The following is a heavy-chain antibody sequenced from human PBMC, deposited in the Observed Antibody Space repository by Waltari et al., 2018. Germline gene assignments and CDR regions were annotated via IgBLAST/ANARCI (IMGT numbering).Heavy chain of an antibody. V-gene: IGHV4-39*01. CDR1: GGSISSSGYY. Sequence: QLQLQESGPGLVKPSETLSLTCTVSGGSISSSGYYWGWIRQPPGKGLEWIGSIYYRGSTYSNPSRKSRVTISVDTSKNQFSLKVSSVTAADTAVYYCARHESWSGVGNYWGQGALVTVSS. CDR3: ARHESWSGVGNY. J-gene: IGHJ4*02. CDR2: IYYRGST. D-gene: IGHD3-10*01.